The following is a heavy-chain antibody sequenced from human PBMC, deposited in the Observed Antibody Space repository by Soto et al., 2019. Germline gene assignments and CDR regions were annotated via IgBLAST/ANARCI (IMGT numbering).Heavy chain of an antibody. CDR1: GFTFSSYS. Sequence: GGSLRLSCAASGFTFSSYSMNWVRQAPGKGLEWVSSISSSSSYIYYADSVKGRFTISRDNAKNSLYLQMNSLRAEDTAVYYCARGGPGYSSSWYGGDYFDYWGQGTLVTVS. D-gene: IGHD6-13*01. V-gene: IGHV3-21*01. CDR3: ARGGPGYSSSWYGGDYFDY. CDR2: ISSSSSYI. J-gene: IGHJ4*02.